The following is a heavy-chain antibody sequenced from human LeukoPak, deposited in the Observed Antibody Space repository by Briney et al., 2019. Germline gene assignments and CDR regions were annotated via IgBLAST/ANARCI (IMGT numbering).Heavy chain of an antibody. V-gene: IGHV4-39*01. J-gene: IGHJ4*02. CDR2: IYYSGNT. Sequence: KPSETLSLTCTVSGGSISSTTYYWGWIRQPPGKGLEWIGNIYYSGNTYYNPSLKSRVTISVDTSKNQFSLRLSSVTAADTAVYYCARHIQDIVVVVAASWVDYWGQGTPVTVSS. CDR1: GGSISSTTYY. D-gene: IGHD2-15*01. CDR3: ARHIQDIVVVVAASWVDY.